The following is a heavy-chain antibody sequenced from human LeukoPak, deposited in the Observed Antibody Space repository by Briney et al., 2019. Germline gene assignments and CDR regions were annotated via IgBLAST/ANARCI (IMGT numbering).Heavy chain of an antibody. Sequence: GGSLRLSCAASRFTFRSCDMHCVRQSTGKGLEWVSLIGSPGDTFYPGSVKGRFTFSRENAKKSLCLQMNSLRAGDTAVYYCAKDSESPYWGQGTLVTVSS. V-gene: IGHV3-13*04. J-gene: IGHJ4*02. CDR3: AKDSESPY. CDR2: IGSPGDT. CDR1: RFTFRSCD.